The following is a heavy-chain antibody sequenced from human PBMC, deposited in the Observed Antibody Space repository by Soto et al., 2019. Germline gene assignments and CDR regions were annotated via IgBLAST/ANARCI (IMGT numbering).Heavy chain of an antibody. J-gene: IGHJ5*02. D-gene: IGHD2-2*01. CDR2: IYYSGTT. CDR1: GGSIIPYY. CDR3: ARLGAHYQSLDP. Sequence: SETLSLTCRVSGGSIIPYYWAWIRQSPGKGLEWIGYIYYSGTTSYNPSLKSRVTLSLETSKSQFSLRLASVTASDTAVYYCARLGAHYQSLDPWGQGTLVTSPQ. V-gene: IGHV4-59*08.